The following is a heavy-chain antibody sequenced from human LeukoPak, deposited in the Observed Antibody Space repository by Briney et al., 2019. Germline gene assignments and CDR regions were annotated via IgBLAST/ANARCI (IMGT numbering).Heavy chain of an antibody. V-gene: IGHV1-69*05. CDR1: GYTFTSYG. CDR2: IIPIFGTA. J-gene: IGHJ4*02. D-gene: IGHD2-2*01. Sequence: SVKVSCKASGYTFTSYGISWVRQAPGQGLEWMGGIIPIFGTANYAQKFQGRVTITTDESTSTAYMELSSLRSEDTAVYYCARDPYCSSTSCYFEEWGQGTLVTVSS. CDR3: ARDPYCSSTSCYFEE.